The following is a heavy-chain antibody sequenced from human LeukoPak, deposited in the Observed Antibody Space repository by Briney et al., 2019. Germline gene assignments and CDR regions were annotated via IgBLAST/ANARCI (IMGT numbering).Heavy chain of an antibody. CDR2: IGGSGGGT. CDR3: AKGARLNYYYLDA. CDR1: GFAFSTYT. V-gene: IGHV3-23*01. Sequence: PGGSLRLSCAASGFAFSTYTMNWVRQAPGKGLEWVSAIGGSGGGTRYVDSVKGRFTISRDNSKNTLYLQMNGLRDDDTAVYYCAKGARLNYYYLDAWGKGTTVTVSS. J-gene: IGHJ6*03.